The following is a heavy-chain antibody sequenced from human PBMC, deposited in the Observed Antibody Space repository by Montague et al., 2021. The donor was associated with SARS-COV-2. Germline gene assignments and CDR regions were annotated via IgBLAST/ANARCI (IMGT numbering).Heavy chain of an antibody. CDR2: ISTGRRSYI. CDR3: ARSLPNSAGYSIDS. Sequence: SLRLSCAASGFTFRSYSLTWVRQAPGKGLAWVSSISTGRRSYIWYRESVKGRFTISRDNAKNSLYLQMNSLRDEDTAVYYCARSLPNSAGYSIDSWGQGTLVTVYS. CDR1: GFTFRSYS. J-gene: IGHJ4*02. V-gene: IGHV3-21*01. D-gene: IGHD3-22*01.